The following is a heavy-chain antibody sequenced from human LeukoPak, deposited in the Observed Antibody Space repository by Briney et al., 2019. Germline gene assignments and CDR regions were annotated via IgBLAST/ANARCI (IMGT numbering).Heavy chain of an antibody. CDR2: IRSKANSYAT. D-gene: IGHD1-26*01. V-gene: IGHV3-73*01. CDR3: TRLARDSGGLYYYYMDV. J-gene: IGHJ6*03. CDR1: GFTFSSYS. Sequence: GGSLRLSCAASGFTFSSYSMNWVRQASGKGLEWVGRIRSKANSYATAYAASVKGRFTISRDDSKNTAYLQMNSLKTEDTAVYYCTRLARDSGGLYYYYMDVWGKGTTVTVSS.